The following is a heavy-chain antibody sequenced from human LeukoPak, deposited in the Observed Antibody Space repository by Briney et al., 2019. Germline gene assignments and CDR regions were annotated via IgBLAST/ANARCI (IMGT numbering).Heavy chain of an antibody. J-gene: IGHJ4*02. V-gene: IGHV4-34*01. CDR2: INHSGST. CDR1: GGSFSGYY. Sequence: SETLSLTCAVYGGSFSGYYWSWIRQPPGKGLEWIGEINHSGSTNYNPSLKSRVTISVDTSRNQFSLRLSSVTAADTAVYYCARSKYCSGGTCYAYFDYWGQGTLVTVSS. D-gene: IGHD2-15*01. CDR3: ARSKYCSGGTCYAYFDY.